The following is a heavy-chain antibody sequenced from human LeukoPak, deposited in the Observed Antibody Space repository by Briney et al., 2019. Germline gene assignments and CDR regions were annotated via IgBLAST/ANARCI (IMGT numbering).Heavy chain of an antibody. D-gene: IGHD1-26*01. CDR3: AREWELGFFDY. Sequence: GGSLRLSCAASGLTFSSHWMHWVRQAPGKGLVWVSRITNDGSSTTYADSVKGRFTISRDNAKNSLYLQMNSLRAEDTAVYYCAREWELGFFDYWGQGTLVTVSS. V-gene: IGHV3-74*01. CDR1: GLTFSSHW. CDR2: ITNDGSST. J-gene: IGHJ4*02.